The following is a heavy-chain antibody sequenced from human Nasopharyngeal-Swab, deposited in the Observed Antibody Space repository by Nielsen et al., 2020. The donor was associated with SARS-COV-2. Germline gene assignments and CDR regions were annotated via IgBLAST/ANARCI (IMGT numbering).Heavy chain of an antibody. Sequence: GESLKISCGASGFTLSSNWMSWVRQAPGKGLEWVANIKQDGSEKNYVDSVKGRFTISRDNAKNSLYLQMNSLRAEDTAVYHCARDQTFFVAAAGTLLPYYYYYYYMDVWGKGTTVTVSS. CDR3: ARDQTFFVAAAGTLLPYYYYYYYMDV. D-gene: IGHD6-13*01. J-gene: IGHJ6*03. CDR2: IKQDGSEK. V-gene: IGHV3-7*01. CDR1: GFTLSSNW.